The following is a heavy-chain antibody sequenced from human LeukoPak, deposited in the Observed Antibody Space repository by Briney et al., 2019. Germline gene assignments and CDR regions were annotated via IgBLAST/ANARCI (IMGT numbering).Heavy chain of an antibody. Sequence: SQTLSLTCTVSGGSISSGGYYWSWIRQHPGKGLEWIGYIYYSGSTYYNPSLKSQVTISVDTSKNQFSLKLSSVTAADTAVYYCARSQGYYYDSSGYYDQRGYFDYWGQGTLVTASS. J-gene: IGHJ4*02. CDR1: GGSISSGGYY. CDR2: IYYSGST. V-gene: IGHV4-31*01. CDR3: ARSQGYYYDSSGYYDQRGYFDY. D-gene: IGHD3-22*01.